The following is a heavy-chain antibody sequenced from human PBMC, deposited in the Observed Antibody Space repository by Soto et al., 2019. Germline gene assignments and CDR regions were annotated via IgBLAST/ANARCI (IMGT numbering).Heavy chain of an antibody. CDR2: ISGSGGST. J-gene: IGHJ4*02. D-gene: IGHD2-21*01. Sequence: EVQLLDSGGGLVQPGGSLRLSCAASGFTFSSYAMSWVRQAPGKGLEWVSGISGSGGSTYYADSVKGRFTISRDNAKNMLYLQMNSLRAEETAVYYCAERSLIVVVNAGDSFFDYWGEGTLVTVSS. V-gene: IGHV3-23*01. CDR1: GFTFSSYA. CDR3: AERSLIVVVNAGDSFFDY.